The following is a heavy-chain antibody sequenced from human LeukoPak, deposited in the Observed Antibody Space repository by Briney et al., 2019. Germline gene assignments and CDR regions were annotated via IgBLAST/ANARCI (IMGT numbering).Heavy chain of an antibody. J-gene: IGHJ5*02. Sequence: ASVKVSCKASGYTFTSDYMNWVQQAPGQGPEWMGIVHSSGGVIKYAQEFQDRLTVTRDTSTSTIYMELSSLRSEDTAVYYCAGSSHQRNWFDPWGQGTLVIVSS. CDR1: GYTFTSDY. V-gene: IGHV1-46*01. CDR3: AGSSHQRNWFDP. D-gene: IGHD1-26*01. CDR2: VHSSGGVI.